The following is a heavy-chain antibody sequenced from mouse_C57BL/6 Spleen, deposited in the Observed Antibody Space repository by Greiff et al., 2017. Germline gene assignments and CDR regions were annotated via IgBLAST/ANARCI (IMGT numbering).Heavy chain of an antibody. J-gene: IGHJ2*01. D-gene: IGHD2-4*01. CDR2: IYPGSGST. Sequence: VQLQQPGAELVKPGASVKMSCKASGYTFTSYWITWVKQRPGQGLEWIGDIYPGSGSTNYNEKFKSKATLTVDTSSSTAYMQLSSLTSEDSAVYYCARGVLDYPYYFDYWGQGTTLTVSS. CDR1: GYTFTSYW. CDR3: ARGVLDYPYYFDY. V-gene: IGHV1-55*01.